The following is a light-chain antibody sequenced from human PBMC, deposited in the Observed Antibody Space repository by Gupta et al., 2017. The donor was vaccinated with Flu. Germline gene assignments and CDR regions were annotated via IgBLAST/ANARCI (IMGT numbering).Light chain of an antibody. CDR1: RRGVSSY. V-gene: IGKV3-20*01. J-gene: IGKJ1*01. CDR3: HHYGNSAPT. Sequence: PGPPSFPPGRGATASRGSRRGVSSYLAWYQQRPGQAPRLLIYDASRSATGIPHMFSGSGSGTDFTLTISRLEPEDFAMYYCHHYGNSAPTFGRGTKVEIK. CDR2: DAS.